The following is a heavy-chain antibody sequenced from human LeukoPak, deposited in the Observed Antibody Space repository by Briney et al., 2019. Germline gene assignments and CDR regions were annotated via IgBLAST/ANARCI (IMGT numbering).Heavy chain of an antibody. Sequence: ASAKVSCKASGYTFTGYYMHWVRQAPGQGLEWMGWINPNSGGTNYAQKFQGRVTMTRDTSISTAYMELSRLRSDDTAVYYCARDMGIAVAGMHDAFDIWGQGTMVTVSS. D-gene: IGHD6-19*01. V-gene: IGHV1-2*02. CDR3: ARDMGIAVAGMHDAFDI. CDR2: INPNSGGT. J-gene: IGHJ3*02. CDR1: GYTFTGYY.